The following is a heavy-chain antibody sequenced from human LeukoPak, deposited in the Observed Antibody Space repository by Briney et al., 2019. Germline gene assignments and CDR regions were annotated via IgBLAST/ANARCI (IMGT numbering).Heavy chain of an antibody. CDR1: GFTFSSYA. CDR2: ISGSGGST. V-gene: IGHV3-23*01. Sequence: PGGSLRLSCAASGFTFSSYAMSWVRQAPGKGLEWVSAISGSGGSTYYADSVKGRFTISRDNFKNTLYLQMNSLRAEDTAVYYCAKEQTGGRAVAGTPAPSFDYWGQGTLVTVSS. D-gene: IGHD6-19*01. J-gene: IGHJ4*02. CDR3: AKEQTGGRAVAGTPAPSFDY.